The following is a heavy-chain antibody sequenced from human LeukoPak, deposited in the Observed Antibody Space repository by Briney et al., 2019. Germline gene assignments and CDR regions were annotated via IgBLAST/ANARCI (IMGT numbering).Heavy chain of an antibody. CDR1: GFTFSSYA. J-gene: IGHJ3*02. V-gene: IGHV3-23*01. D-gene: IGHD3-10*01. CDR3: AKDPYYYGSGSRDAFDI. Sequence: GGSLRRYCAASGFTFSSYAMSWVRQAPGKGQEWVSAISGSGGSTYYADSVKGRFTISRDNSKNTLYLQMNSLRAEDTAVYYCAKDPYYYGSGSRDAFDIWGQGTMVTVSS. CDR2: ISGSGGST.